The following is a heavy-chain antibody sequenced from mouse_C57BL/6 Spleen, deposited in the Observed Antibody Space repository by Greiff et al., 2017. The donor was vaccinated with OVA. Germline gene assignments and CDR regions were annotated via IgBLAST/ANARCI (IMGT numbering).Heavy chain of an antibody. CDR2: IYPGDGDT. CDR1: GYAFSSSW. Sequence: QVQLQQSGPELVKPGASVKISCKASGYAFSSSWMNWVKQRPGKGLEWIGRIYPGDGDTNYNGKFTGKATLTADKSSSTAYMQLSSLASEDSAVYFCARGIVDYWGQGTTLTVSS. V-gene: IGHV1-82*01. CDR3: ARGIVDY. J-gene: IGHJ2*01.